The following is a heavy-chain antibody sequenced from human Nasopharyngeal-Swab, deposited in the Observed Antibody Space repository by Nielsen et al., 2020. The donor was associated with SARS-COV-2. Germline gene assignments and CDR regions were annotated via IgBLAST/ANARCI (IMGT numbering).Heavy chain of an antibody. CDR3: ARARSGGYDILTGYPPYWYFDL. J-gene: IGHJ2*01. D-gene: IGHD3-9*01. CDR1: GGSISSGGYY. CDR2: IYYSGST. Sequence: SETLSLTCTVSGGSISSGGYYWSWIRQHPGKGLEWIGYIYYSGSTYYNPSLKSRVTISVDTSKNQFSQKLSSVTAADTAVYYCARARSGGYDILTGYPPYWYFDLWGRGTLVTVSS. V-gene: IGHV4-31*03.